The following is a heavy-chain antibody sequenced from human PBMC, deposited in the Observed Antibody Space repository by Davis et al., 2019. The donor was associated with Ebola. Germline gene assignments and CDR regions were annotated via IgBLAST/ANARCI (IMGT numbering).Heavy chain of an antibody. Sequence: SVKVSCKASGYTFTGYYMHWLRQAPGQGLEWMGGLIPILGTPNYAQKFQARLNITADRSTTTAYMELRSLRSEDTAVYYCARGGTETKLRWFDPWGQGTLVTVSS. V-gene: IGHV1-69*10. CDR1: GYTFTGYY. CDR2: LIPILGTP. D-gene: IGHD4-17*01. CDR3: ARGGTETKLRWFDP. J-gene: IGHJ5*02.